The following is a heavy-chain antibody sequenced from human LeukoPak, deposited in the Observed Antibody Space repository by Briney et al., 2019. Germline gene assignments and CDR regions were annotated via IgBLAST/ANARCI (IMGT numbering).Heavy chain of an antibody. D-gene: IGHD3-3*01. CDR1: GFTFRTYY. CDR2: ISPSSGAI. J-gene: IGHJ4*02. Sequence: PGGSLRLSCAASGFTFRTYYMNWLRQTPGKGLEWVSYISPSSGAIHYADSVKGRFTISRDNDKNTLYLQMNSLRAEDTAVYYCARSPDIFYDFWSGSNQIDYWGQGTLVTVSS. V-gene: IGHV3-48*04. CDR3: ARSPDIFYDFWSGSNQIDY.